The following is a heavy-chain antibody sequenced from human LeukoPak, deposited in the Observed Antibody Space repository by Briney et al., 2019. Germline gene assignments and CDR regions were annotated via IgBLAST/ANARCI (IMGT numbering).Heavy chain of an antibody. CDR2: ISSSGSST. J-gene: IGHJ4*02. CDR1: GFTFTRYS. Sequence: GGSLRLSCAASGFTFTRYSMTWVRQSPGKGLEWVSAISSSGSSTYYADSVKGRFTVSRDNSRNTLYLQMNSLRAEDTAIYYCAKGGSSWARFDDWGQGTLVTVSS. D-gene: IGHD6-13*01. V-gene: IGHV3-23*01. CDR3: AKGGSSWARFDD.